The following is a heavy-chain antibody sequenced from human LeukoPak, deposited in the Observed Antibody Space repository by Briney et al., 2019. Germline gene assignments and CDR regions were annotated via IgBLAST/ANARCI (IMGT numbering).Heavy chain of an antibody. CDR1: GFTFSSYA. J-gene: IGHJ4*02. CDR3: AKNSYYYDSSGYSALDY. CDR2: ISGSGGST. D-gene: IGHD3-22*01. V-gene: IGHV3-23*01. Sequence: PGGSLRLSCAASGFTFSSYAMSWVRQAPGKGLEWVSAISGSGGSTYYADSVKGRFTISRDNSKNTLYLQINSLRAEDTAVYYCAKNSYYYDSSGYSALDYWGQGTLVTVSS.